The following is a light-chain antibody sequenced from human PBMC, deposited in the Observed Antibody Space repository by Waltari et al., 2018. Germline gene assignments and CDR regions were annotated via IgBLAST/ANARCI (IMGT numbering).Light chain of an antibody. V-gene: IGLV2-14*03. CDR1: SSDIGGYDY. CDR2: DII. J-gene: IGLJ2*01. Sequence: QSALTQPASVSGSPGQSITISCTGTSSDIGGYDYVSWYQQHPGKAPKLMIYDIIKRPSGVSDRFSGSKSGNTASLTISGLQAEYEADYYCRSYAPSSTVFGGGTKLTVL. CDR3: RSYAPSSTV.